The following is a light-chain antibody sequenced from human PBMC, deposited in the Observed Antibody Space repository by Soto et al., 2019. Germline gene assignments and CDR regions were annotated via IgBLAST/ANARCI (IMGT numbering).Light chain of an antibody. Sequence: EIVLTQSPGTLSLSPGERATLSFSSSQSVSSYYLAWYQQKPGQAPRLLIYAASSRATGIPPRFSGSGSGTDFTLTISSLEPEDSAVYYCQQRHMWPITFGQGTRLEIK. CDR3: QQRHMWPIT. J-gene: IGKJ5*01. CDR2: AAS. CDR1: QSVSSYY. V-gene: IGKV3D-20*02.